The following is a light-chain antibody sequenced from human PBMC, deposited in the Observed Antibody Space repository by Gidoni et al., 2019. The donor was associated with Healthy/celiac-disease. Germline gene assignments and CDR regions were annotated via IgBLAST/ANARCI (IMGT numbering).Light chain of an antibody. Sequence: DIVMTQSPDSLAVSLGERATINCESSQSVLYSSNNKNYLAWYQQKPGQPPKLLIYWASTRESGVPDRFSGSGSGTDFTLTISSLQAEDVAVYYCQQYYSTPLAFXQXTKLEIK. V-gene: IGKV4-1*01. CDR3: QQYYSTPLA. CDR2: WAS. CDR1: QSVLYSSNNKNY. J-gene: IGKJ2*01.